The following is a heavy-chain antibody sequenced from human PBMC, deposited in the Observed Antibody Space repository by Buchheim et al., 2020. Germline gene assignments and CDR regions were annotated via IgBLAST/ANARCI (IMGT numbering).Heavy chain of an antibody. CDR3: ARDSTGTVMRYYYYYYGMDV. D-gene: IGHD1-1*01. Sequence: QVQLVQSGAEVKKPGSSVKVSCKASGGTFSSYTISWVRQAPGQGLEWMGMIIPILGIAHYAQKFQGRVTITADKSTSPAYMQLSSLKSEDTAVYYWARDSTGTVMRYYYYYYGMDVWGQGTT. CDR2: IIPILGIA. CDR1: GGTFSSYT. J-gene: IGHJ6*02. V-gene: IGHV1-69*08.